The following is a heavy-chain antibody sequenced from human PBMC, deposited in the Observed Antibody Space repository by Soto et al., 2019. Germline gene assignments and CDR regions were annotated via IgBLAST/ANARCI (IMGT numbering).Heavy chain of an antibody. J-gene: IGHJ4*02. CDR3: ARVRRWLDD. Sequence: QVQLQESGPGLVKPSETLSLTCTVSGGSISGYYWSWIRQPPGKGLEWIGYVYYSGSTNYNPSLKSRVTISVDTSKNQFSLELNSVTAADTAVYFCARVRRWLDDWGQGTLVTVSS. CDR1: GGSISGYY. D-gene: IGHD6-19*01. CDR2: VYYSGST. V-gene: IGHV4-59*01.